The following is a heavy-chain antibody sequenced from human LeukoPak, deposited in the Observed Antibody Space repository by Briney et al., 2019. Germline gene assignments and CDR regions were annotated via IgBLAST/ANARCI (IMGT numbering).Heavy chain of an antibody. Sequence: GGSLRLSCAASGFTVSNCWTTWVRHAPGKGREWVAKIKQDGIEKYYADSVERRFTVSRDNTKNTMFLQMDSLRVEDKAVYYCARELERWGLAFDIWGQGTMVTVSS. J-gene: IGHJ3*02. D-gene: IGHD1-26*01. V-gene: IGHV3-7*01. CDR3: ARELERWGLAFDI. CDR2: IKQDGIEK. CDR1: GFTVSNCW.